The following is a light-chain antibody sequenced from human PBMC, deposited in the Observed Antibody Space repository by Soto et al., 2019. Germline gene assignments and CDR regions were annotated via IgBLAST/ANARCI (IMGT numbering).Light chain of an antibody. CDR3: CSYAGSYTL. Sequence: QSVLTQPRSVSGSPGQSVTISCTGTSSDVGGYNYVSWYQQHPGKAPKLMIYDVSKRPSGVPDRFSGSKSGNTASLTISGLQAEDEADYYCCSYAGSYTLFGGGTNLTVL. V-gene: IGLV2-11*01. CDR2: DVS. CDR1: SSDVGGYNY. J-gene: IGLJ2*01.